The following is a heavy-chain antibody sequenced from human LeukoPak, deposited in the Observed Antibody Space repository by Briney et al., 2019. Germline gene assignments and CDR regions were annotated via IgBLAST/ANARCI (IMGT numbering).Heavy chain of an antibody. CDR3: ARKKASKYWFDT. J-gene: IGHJ5*02. D-gene: IGHD2-21*01. V-gene: IGHV1-8*01. CDR2: INPNSGNT. Sequence: ASVKVSCKASVYTHSSDDINWVRQATGQGLEWMGWINPNSGNTGYAQKFQGRVTMTTNTAISTAYMELSSLRSEDTAVYYCARKKASKYWFDTWGQGTLLTVSS. CDR1: VYTHSSDD.